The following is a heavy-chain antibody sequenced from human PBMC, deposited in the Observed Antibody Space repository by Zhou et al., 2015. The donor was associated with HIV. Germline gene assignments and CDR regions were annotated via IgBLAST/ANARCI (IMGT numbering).Heavy chain of an antibody. CDR2: IIPIFGTA. J-gene: IGHJ6*02. CDR1: GGTFSSYA. V-gene: IGHV1-69*01. Sequence: QVQLVQSGAEVKKPGSSVKVSCKASGGTFSSYAISWVRQAPGQGLEWMGGIIPIFGTANYAQKFQGRVTITADESTSTAYMELSSLRSEDTAVYYCAWNPFVLVPAVRKRPKGEAHYYYGMDVWGQGTTVTVSS. CDR3: AWNPFVLVPAVRKRPKGEAHYYYGMDV. D-gene: IGHD2-2*01.